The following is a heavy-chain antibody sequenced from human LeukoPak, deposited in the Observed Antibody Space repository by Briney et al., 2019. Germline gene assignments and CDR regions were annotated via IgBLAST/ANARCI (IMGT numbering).Heavy chain of an antibody. J-gene: IGHJ5*02. V-gene: IGHV1-24*01. CDR2: FDPEDGET. CDR1: GYTLTELS. CDR3: ATDGITRSQWEPPNWFDP. Sequence: ASVKVSCKVSGYTLTELSMHWVRQAPGKGLEWMGGFDPEDGETIYAQKCQGRVTMTEDTSTDTAYMELSSLRSEDTAVYYCATDGITRSQWEPPNWFDPWGQGTLVTVSS. D-gene: IGHD1-26*01.